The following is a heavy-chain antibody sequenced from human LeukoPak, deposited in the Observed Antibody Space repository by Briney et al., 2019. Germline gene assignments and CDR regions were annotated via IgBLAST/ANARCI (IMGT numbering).Heavy chain of an antibody. Sequence: ASVKVSCKASGGTFSSYAISWVRQAPGQGLEWMGGIIPIFGTANYAQKFQGGVTITTDESTSTAYMELSSLRSEDTAVYYCASKREYSSGWWFDYWGQGTLVTVSP. CDR2: IIPIFGTA. J-gene: IGHJ4*02. V-gene: IGHV1-69*05. CDR1: GGTFSSYA. CDR3: ASKREYSSGWWFDY. D-gene: IGHD6-19*01.